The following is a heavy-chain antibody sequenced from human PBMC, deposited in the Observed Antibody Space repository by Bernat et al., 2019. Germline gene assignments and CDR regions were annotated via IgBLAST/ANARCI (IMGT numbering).Heavy chain of an antibody. J-gene: IGHJ2*01. Sequence: EVQLLESGGGLVQPGGSLRLSCAASGFTFSSYAMSWVRQAPGKGLEWVSAISGSGGSTYYADSVKGRFTISRDNSKNTLYLQMNSLRAEDTAVYYCAKDAMIVVDYPQASRRSNTRGFLHWGWYFDLWGRGTLVTVSS. CDR2: ISGSGGST. CDR1: GFTFSSYA. D-gene: IGHD3-22*01. V-gene: IGHV3-23*01. CDR3: AKDAMIVVDYPQASRRSNTRGFLHWGWYFDL.